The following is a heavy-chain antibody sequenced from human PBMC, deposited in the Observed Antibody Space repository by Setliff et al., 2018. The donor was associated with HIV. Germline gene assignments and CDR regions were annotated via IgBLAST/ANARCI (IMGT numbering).Heavy chain of an antibody. J-gene: IGHJ5*02. CDR1: GGSISSSSYY. CDR2: FYHSGST. Sequence: SETLSLTCSVSGGSISSSSYYWGWIRQPPGKGLEWIGIFYHSGSTYYNPSLKSRVTISIDTSKSQFSLRLRSVTAADTALYYCAKVPRVTLIRGVIEGAWFDPWGQGTLVTVSS. V-gene: IGHV4-39*07. CDR3: AKVPRVTLIRGVIEGAWFDP. D-gene: IGHD3-10*01.